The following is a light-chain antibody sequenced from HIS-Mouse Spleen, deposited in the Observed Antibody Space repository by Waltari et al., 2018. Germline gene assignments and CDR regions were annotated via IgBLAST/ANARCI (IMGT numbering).Light chain of an antibody. CDR1: ALPKQY. CDR2: KDS. J-gene: IGLJ1*01. Sequence: SYELTQPPPVSVSPGQTARITCSGDALPKQYAYWYQQKPGQAPGLVIYKDSERPSGIPERFSGSSSGTTVTLTISGVQAEDEADYYCQSADSSGTYVFGTGTKVTVL. CDR3: QSADSSGTYV. V-gene: IGLV3-25*03.